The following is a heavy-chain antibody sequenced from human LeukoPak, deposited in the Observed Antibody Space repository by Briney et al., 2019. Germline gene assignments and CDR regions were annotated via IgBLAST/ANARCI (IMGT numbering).Heavy chain of an antibody. CDR3: AKDPRVGSRVATPCH. V-gene: IGHV3-23*01. CDR1: GFTFRSDA. J-gene: IGHJ4*02. D-gene: IGHD5-24*01. Sequence: GGSLRLSCAASGFTFRSDAMSCVRQAPGKGLEWVSAISGSGGSTYYADSVKGRFTISRDNSKSTLFLQMNSLRAEDTAVYYCAKDPRVGSRVATPCHWGQGTLVTVSS. CDR2: ISGSGGST.